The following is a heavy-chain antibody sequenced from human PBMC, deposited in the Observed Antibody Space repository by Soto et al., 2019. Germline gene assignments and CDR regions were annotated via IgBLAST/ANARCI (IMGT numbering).Heavy chain of an antibody. CDR2: IHHSGNT. Sequence: QVQLQESGPGLVEPSGTLSLTCAVSGASIITQNYYNWVRQSPGKGLEWIGEIHHSGNTNFSPSLKSRVTLSVDTSKNQVSLRLSSVTVADTAIYYCAHSPGWYFLDYWGQGALVIVS. D-gene: IGHD6-13*01. CDR1: GASIITQNY. CDR3: AHSPGWYFLDY. V-gene: IGHV4-4*02. J-gene: IGHJ4*02.